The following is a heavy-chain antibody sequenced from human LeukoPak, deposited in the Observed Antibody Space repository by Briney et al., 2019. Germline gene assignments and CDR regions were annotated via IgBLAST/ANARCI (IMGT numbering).Heavy chain of an antibody. CDR2: IRYDGSNK. D-gene: IGHD6-19*01. J-gene: IGHJ4*02. V-gene: IGHV3-30*02. CDR3: AKDEALAVAAMYYFDY. Sequence: GGSLRLSCAASGFTFSSYGMHWVRQAPGKGLEWVAFIRYDGSNKYYADSVKGRFTISRDNSKNTLYLQMNSLRAEDTAVYYCAKDEALAVAAMYYFDYWGQGTLVTVSS. CDR1: GFTFSSYG.